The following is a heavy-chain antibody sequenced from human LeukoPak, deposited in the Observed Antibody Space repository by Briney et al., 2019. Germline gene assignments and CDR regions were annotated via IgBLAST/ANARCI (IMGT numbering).Heavy chain of an antibody. Sequence: GGSLRLSCAASGFSFSDYHMRWIRQSPGKGLEWVSYISLSGSTRYYADSVKGRFTISRDNVKNSLYLQMNSLRVEDTAVYYCARSTVTAAIDYWGQGTLVTVSS. CDR2: ISLSGSTR. V-gene: IGHV3-11*01. CDR3: ARSTVTAAIDY. CDR1: GFSFSDYH. D-gene: IGHD4-17*01. J-gene: IGHJ4*02.